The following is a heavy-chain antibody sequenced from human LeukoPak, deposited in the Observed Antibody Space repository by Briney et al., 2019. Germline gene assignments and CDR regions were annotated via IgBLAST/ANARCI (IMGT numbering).Heavy chain of an antibody. J-gene: IGHJ4*02. CDR3: ARGPKEGIAARDMSAYFDY. CDR2: INHSGST. V-gene: IGHV4-34*01. CDR1: GGSFSGYY. Sequence: SETLSLTCAVYGGSFSGYYWSWIRQPPGKGLEWIGEINHSGSTNYNPSFKSRVTISVDTSKNQFSLKLSSVTAADTAVYYCARGPKEGIAARDMSAYFDYWGQGTLVTVSS. D-gene: IGHD6-6*01.